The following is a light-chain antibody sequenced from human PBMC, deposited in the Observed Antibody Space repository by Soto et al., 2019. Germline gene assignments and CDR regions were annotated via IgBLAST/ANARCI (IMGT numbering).Light chain of an antibody. J-gene: IGKJ4*01. CDR2: GAS. Sequence: DIVLTQSPGTLSLSPGERATLSCRASQSVSSSYLAWYQQKPGQAPRLLIYGASTRATGIPDRFSGSGSGTDCNLTISSLEPEDLAVYYCQQYGSSSSFGGGTKVEIK. CDR3: QQYGSSSS. CDR1: QSVSSSY. V-gene: IGKV3-20*01.